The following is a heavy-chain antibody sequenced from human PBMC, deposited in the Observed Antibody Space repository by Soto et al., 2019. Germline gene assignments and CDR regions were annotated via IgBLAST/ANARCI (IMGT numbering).Heavy chain of an antibody. J-gene: IGHJ4*02. CDR2: IYYSGSA. CDR1: GGSISSGDYY. V-gene: IGHV4-30-4*01. D-gene: IGHD6-13*01. Sequence: PSETLSLTCSVSGGSISSGDYYWSWVRQPPGKGLEWIGYIYYSGSAYYNPSLKTRLAMSVDTSNNHFSLKLSSVTVADTAVYYCARINIAGTFYYDNWGQGTPVTV. CDR3: ARINIAGTFYYDN.